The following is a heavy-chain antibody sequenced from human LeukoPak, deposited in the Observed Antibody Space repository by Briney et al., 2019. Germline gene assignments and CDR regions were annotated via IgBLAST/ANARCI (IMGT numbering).Heavy chain of an antibody. J-gene: IGHJ4*02. CDR1: GLTFSSYW. CDR2: INTDGSST. D-gene: IGHD3-3*01. CDR3: ARRYDFWSGPWHF. Sequence: GGALRLSCAASGLTFSSYWMHWLGQAPGEGRVGVSRINTDGSSTNYAASVKGRFTISRDNAKNTLYLKMNSPTAEDTAVYYCARRYDFWSGPWHFRGQGTLVTVSS. V-gene: IGHV3-74*01.